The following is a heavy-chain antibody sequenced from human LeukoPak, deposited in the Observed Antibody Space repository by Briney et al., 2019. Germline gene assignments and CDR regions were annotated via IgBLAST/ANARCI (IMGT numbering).Heavy chain of an antibody. CDR1: GFLYRSLA. CDR3: AKDLDYSSYGYYFDI. J-gene: IGHJ4*02. D-gene: IGHD2-15*01. V-gene: IGHV3-23*01. CDR2: IGGGGTFT. Sequence: AGGSLTLPCTLSGFLYRSLAMNCVRQAPGRGLVCVSDIGGGGTFTYFEGSVKGRFTTFRDKSRNTLYLQINSLRADDTAVYYCAKDLDYSSYGYYFDIWGQGTLVTVS.